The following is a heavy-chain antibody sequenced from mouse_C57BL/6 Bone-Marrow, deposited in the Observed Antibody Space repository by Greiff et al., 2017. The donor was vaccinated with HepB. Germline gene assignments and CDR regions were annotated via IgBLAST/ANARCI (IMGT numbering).Heavy chain of an antibody. CDR1: GFTFSSYA. Sequence: EVKVVESGGGLVKPGGSLKLSCAASGFTFSSYAMSWVRQTPEKMLVWVATISDGGSYTYYPDNVKGRFTISRDNAKNNLYLQMSHLKSEDTAMYYCARDLGALCWGQGTSVTVSS. J-gene: IGHJ4*01. CDR2: ISDGGSYT. V-gene: IGHV5-4*01. CDR3: ARDLGALC. D-gene: IGHD3-1*01.